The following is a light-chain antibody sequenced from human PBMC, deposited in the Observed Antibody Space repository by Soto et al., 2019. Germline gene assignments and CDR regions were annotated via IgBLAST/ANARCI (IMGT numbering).Light chain of an antibody. Sequence: QSALTQPASVSGSPGQSIAISCTGTSTDIGSYNLVSWYQQHPGKAPKLLTYEVSKRPSGASNRFSGSKSGNTASLTISGLQAEDEADYYCCSYAGSATLVFGGGTKLTV. CDR2: EVS. J-gene: IGLJ2*01. V-gene: IGLV2-23*02. CDR1: STDIGSYNL. CDR3: CSYAGSATLV.